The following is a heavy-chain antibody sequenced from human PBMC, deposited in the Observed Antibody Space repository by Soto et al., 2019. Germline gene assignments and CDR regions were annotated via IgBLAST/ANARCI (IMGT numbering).Heavy chain of an antibody. J-gene: IGHJ3*02. V-gene: IGHV1-69*02. CDR1: GCTFSSYT. D-gene: IGHD6-13*01. CDR3: ARTYSGSGDYYYCEMKGAFDI. Sequence: ASVKVSCKASGCTFSSYTISWVRQAPGQGLEWMGRIIPILGIANYAQKFQGRVTITADKSTSTAYMELSSLRSEDTAVYYCARTYSGSGDYYYCEMKGAFDIWGQGTMVTVSS. CDR2: IIPILGIA.